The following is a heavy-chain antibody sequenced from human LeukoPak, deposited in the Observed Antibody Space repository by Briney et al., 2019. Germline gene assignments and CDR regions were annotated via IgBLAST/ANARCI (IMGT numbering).Heavy chain of an antibody. D-gene: IGHD3-10*01. CDR1: GGSISSSSYY. CDR3: ARQAGGDLDY. V-gene: IGHV4-39*01. J-gene: IGHJ4*02. CDR2: IYYSGST. Sequence: SETLSLTCSVSGGSISSSSYYGGWIRQPPGKGLEWIGSIYYSGSTYYNPSRKSRVTISVDTSKNQFSLKLSSVPAADTAVYYCARQAGGDLDYWGQGTLVTVSS.